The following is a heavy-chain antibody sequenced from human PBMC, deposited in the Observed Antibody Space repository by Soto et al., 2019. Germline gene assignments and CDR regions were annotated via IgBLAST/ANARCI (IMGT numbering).Heavy chain of an antibody. V-gene: IGHV3-48*01. J-gene: IGHJ5*01. CDR1: GLTFSSYS. Sequence: GGSLRLSCAASGLTFSSYSMNWVRQAPGKGLEWVSYISSSSSTIYYADSVKGRFTISRDNAKNSLYLQMNSLRAEDTAVYYCASDPGDRRNLFAPSSQRTLDPVSS. CDR3: ASDPGDRRNLFAP. CDR2: ISSSSSTI.